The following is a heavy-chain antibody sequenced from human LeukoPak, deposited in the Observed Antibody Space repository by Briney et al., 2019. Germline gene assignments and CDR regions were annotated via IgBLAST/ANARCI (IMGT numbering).Heavy chain of an antibody. V-gene: IGHV1-46*01. Sequence: ASVKVSCKASGYTFTSYYMHWVRQAPGQGLEWMGIINPSGGSTSYAQKFQGRVTMTRDMSTSTVYMELSSLRSEDTAVYYCAVEMATISLLDYWGQGTLVTVSP. CDR1: GYTFTSYY. J-gene: IGHJ4*02. D-gene: IGHD5-24*01. CDR3: AVEMATISLLDY. CDR2: INPSGGST.